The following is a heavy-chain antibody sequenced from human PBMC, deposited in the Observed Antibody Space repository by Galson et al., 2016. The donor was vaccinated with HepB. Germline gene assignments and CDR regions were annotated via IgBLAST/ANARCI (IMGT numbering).Heavy chain of an antibody. CDR3: ARHPDYYDKSGYLDY. J-gene: IGHJ4*02. CDR1: TFTFSSFA. D-gene: IGHD3-22*01. Sequence: SLSLSCAASTFTFSSFAMSWVRQAPGKGLEWVSSIGHSGGYIYYADSVKGRFTISRDNSNNTIYLQMNSLRAEDTAVYYCARHPDYYDKSGYLDYWCQGTLVTVSS. CDR2: IGHSGGYI. V-gene: IGHV3-23*01.